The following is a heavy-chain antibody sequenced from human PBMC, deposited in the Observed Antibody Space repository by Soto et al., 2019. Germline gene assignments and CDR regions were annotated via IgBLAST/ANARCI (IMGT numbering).Heavy chain of an antibody. J-gene: IGHJ6*02. CDR2: IIPIFGTP. Sequence: QVQLVQSGAEIKKPGSSVKVSCKASGGTFSSYAISWVRQAPGQGLEWMGGIIPIFGTPNYAQRFQGRVTITADESTSTAYMELSSLRSEDTAVYYCARVTKSYYYYYGMDVWGQGTTVTVSS. CDR1: GGTFSSYA. V-gene: IGHV1-69*01. CDR3: ARVTKSYYYYYGMDV.